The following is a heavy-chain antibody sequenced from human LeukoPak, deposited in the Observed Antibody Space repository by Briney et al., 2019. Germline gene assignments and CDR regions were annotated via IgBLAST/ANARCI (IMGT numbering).Heavy chain of an antibody. J-gene: IGHJ4*02. CDR2: IYYSGST. CDR1: GGSISSGGYY. D-gene: IGHD3-10*01. Sequence: PSQTLSLTCTVSGGSISSGGYYWSWIRKHPGKGLEWIGYIYYSGSTYYNPSLKSRVTISVDTSKNQFSLKLSSVTAADTAVYYCARDVFGGGGYYFDYWGQGTLVTVSS. V-gene: IGHV4-31*03. CDR3: ARDVFGGGGYYFDY.